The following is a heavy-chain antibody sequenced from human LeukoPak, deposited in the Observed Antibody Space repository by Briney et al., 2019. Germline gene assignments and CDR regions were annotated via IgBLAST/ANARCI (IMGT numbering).Heavy chain of an antibody. CDR3: ARQTPSGWYDY. Sequence: GESLLISCKGAGYSFTSYWIGWVRQLPGRGLEWLGIIYPGDSDTRYSPSFQRPVTISADKPISTASLQWSRLKASATAMYYCARQTPSGWYDYWGQGTLVTVSS. D-gene: IGHD6-19*01. J-gene: IGHJ4*02. V-gene: IGHV5-51*01. CDR2: IYPGDSDT. CDR1: GYSFTSYW.